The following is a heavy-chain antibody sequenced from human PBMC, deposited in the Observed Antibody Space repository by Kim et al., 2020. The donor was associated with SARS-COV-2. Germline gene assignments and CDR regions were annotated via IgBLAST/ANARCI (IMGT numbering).Heavy chain of an antibody. CDR3: ARGFGYCSGGSCYVDYGMDV. D-gene: IGHD2-15*01. V-gene: IGHV4-61*01. Sequence: SETLSLTCTVSGGSVSSGSYYWSWIRQPPGKGLEWIGYIYYSGSTNYNPSLKSRVTISVDTSKNQFSLKLSSVTAADTAVYYCARGFGYCSGGSCYVDYGMDVWGQGTTVTVSS. J-gene: IGHJ6*02. CDR1: GGSVSSGSYY. CDR2: IYYSGST.